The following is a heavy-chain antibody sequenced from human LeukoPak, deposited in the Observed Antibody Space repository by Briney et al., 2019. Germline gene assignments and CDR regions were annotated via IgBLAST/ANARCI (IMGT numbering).Heavy chain of an antibody. J-gene: IGHJ4*02. CDR2: IYYSGST. V-gene: IGHV4-39*07. CDR3: AGSVVTHDY. Sequence: SETLSLTCTVSGGSISSSSYYWGWIRQPPGKGLEWIGSIYYSGSTYYNPSLKSRVTISVDTSKNQFSLKLSSVTAADTAVYYCAGSVVTHDYWGQGTLVTVSS. D-gene: IGHD3-22*01. CDR1: GGSISSSSYY.